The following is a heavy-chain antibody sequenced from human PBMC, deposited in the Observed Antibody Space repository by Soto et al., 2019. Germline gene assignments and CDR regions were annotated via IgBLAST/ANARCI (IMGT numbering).Heavy chain of an antibody. D-gene: IGHD3-22*01. Sequence: SETLSLTCAVYGGSFSGYYWSWIRQPPGKGLEWIGEINHSGSTNYNPSLKSRVTIPVDTSKNQFSLKLSSVTAADTAVYYCASTHDTPMDVWGKGTTVTVSS. CDR3: ASTHDTPMDV. V-gene: IGHV4-34*01. CDR2: INHSGST. J-gene: IGHJ6*03. CDR1: GGSFSGYY.